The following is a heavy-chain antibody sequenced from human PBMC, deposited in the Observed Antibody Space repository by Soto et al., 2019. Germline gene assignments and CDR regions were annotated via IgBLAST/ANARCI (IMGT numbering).Heavy chain of an antibody. D-gene: IGHD3-22*01. CDR1: GYTFTSYG. J-gene: IGHJ6*02. CDR2: ISAYNGNT. Sequence: QVQLVQSGAEVKKPGASVKVSCKASGYTFTSYGISWVRQAPGQGLEWMGWISAYNGNTNYAQKLQGRVTMTTDTSTSKAYMELRSLRSDDTAVYYCARSDSSGYYYYYYGMDVWGQGTTVTVSS. CDR3: ARSDSSGYYYYYYGMDV. V-gene: IGHV1-18*01.